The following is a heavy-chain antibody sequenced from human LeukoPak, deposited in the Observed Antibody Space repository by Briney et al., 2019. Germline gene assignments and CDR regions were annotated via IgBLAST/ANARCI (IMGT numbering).Heavy chain of an antibody. CDR2: SSGYNGNT. D-gene: IGHD1-14*01. J-gene: IGHJ3*02. CDR1: GYTFTSYG. V-gene: IGHV1-18*01. Sequence: ASVKVSCKASGYTFTSYGISWVRQAPGQGLEWMGWSSGYNGNTNYAQKLQGRVTMTTDTSTSTAYMELRSLRSEDTAVYYCVTLGAFDIWGQGTMVTVSS. CDR3: VTLGAFDI.